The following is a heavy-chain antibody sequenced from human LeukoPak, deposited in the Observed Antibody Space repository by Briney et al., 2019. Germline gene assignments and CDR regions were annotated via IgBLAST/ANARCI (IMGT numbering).Heavy chain of an antibody. V-gene: IGHV4-59*01. CDR2: IYYSGST. CDR3: ARSRPCGGYVSDY. Sequence: SETLSLTCTVSGGSISSYCWNWIRQPPGKGLEWISYIYYSGSTYYNPSLRSRVTISVDMYKNQFLLMLSSVTAADAAVYYCARSRPCGGYVSDYWGQGTLVTVSS. D-gene: IGHD5-12*01. J-gene: IGHJ4*02. CDR1: GGSISSYC.